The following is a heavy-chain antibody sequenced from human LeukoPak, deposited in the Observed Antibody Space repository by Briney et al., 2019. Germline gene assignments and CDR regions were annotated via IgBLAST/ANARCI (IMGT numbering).Heavy chain of an antibody. J-gene: IGHJ4*02. CDR1: GFTFSSYG. V-gene: IGHV3-30*18. CDR3: AKDLINDYGGGDY. Sequence: GGSLRLSCAASGFTFSSYGMHWVRQAPGKGLEWVAVISYDGSNKYYADSVKGRFTISRDNSKNTLYLQMKSLRAEDTAVYYCAKDLINDYGGGDYWGQGTLVTVSS. D-gene: IGHD4-17*01. CDR2: ISYDGSNK.